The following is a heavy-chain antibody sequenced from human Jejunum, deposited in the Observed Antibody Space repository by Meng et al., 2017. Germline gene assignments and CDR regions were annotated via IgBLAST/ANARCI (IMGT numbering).Heavy chain of an antibody. Sequence: VPRQGAGPGLVKPSGPLSPTCEVSGDPISSTNWWDWLRQPPGKGLEWIGEIYHSGRTNFNPSLESRVTISVDESKNQFSLTLNSVTAADTAVYYCARGVGDIRVGFDYWGQGILVTVSS. V-gene: IGHV4-4*02. CDR3: ARGVGDIRVGFDY. CDR1: GDPISSTNW. D-gene: IGHD5-12*01. J-gene: IGHJ4*02. CDR2: IYHSGRT.